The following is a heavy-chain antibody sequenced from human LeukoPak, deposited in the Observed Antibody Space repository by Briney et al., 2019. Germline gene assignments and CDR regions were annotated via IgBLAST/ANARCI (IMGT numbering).Heavy chain of an antibody. Sequence: SGGSLRLSCAASGFTFSSYWMHWVRQAPGKGLVWVSRINSDGSSTSYADSVKGRFTISRDNSKNTLYLQMKSLRAEDTAVYYCAKDPTDFDSSGQTYFDYWGQGTLVTVSS. J-gene: IGHJ4*02. CDR2: INSDGSST. CDR1: GFTFSSYW. D-gene: IGHD3-22*01. CDR3: AKDPTDFDSSGQTYFDY. V-gene: IGHV3-74*01.